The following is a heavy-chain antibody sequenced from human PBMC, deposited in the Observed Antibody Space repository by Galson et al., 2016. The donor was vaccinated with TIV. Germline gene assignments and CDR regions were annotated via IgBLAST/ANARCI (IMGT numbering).Heavy chain of an antibody. CDR3: ARDGGTYFDSYYYGMVV. CDR1: EFTFSAYA. D-gene: IGHD1-26*01. Sequence: SLRLSCAASEFTFSAYAMHWVRQAPVKGPEWVAIISYDASNKYYADSVKGRFTISRDNSKYTLYLQMNSLRAEDTAVYYCARDGGTYFDSYYYGMVVWGQGTTVTVSS. J-gene: IGHJ6*02. CDR2: ISYDASNK. V-gene: IGHV3-30*07.